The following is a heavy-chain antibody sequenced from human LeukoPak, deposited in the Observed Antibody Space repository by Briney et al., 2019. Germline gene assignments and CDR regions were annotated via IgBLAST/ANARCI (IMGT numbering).Heavy chain of an antibody. CDR1: GGSISSGDYY. J-gene: IGHJ3*02. V-gene: IGHV4-30-4*01. Sequence: SQTLSLTCTVSGGSISSGDYYWSWIRQPPGKGLEWIGYIYYSGSTYYNPSLKSRVTISVDTSKNQFSLKLSSVTAADTAVYYCAKLSVGISFHAFDIWAKGQWSPSLQ. D-gene: IGHD3-16*02. CDR3: AKLSVGISFHAFDI. CDR2: IYYSGST.